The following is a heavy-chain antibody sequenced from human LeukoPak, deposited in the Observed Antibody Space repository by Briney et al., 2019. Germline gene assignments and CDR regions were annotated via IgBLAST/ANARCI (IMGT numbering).Heavy chain of an antibody. CDR1: GGSISSSSYY. CDR2: IYYSGST. V-gene: IGHV4-39*01. Sequence: SETLSLTCTVSGGSISSSSYYWGWIRQPPGKGLEWIGSIYYSGSTYYNPSLKSRVTISVDTSKNQFSLKLSSVTAADTAVYYCARRNYYYGMDVWGQGTTVTVSS. J-gene: IGHJ6*02. CDR3: ARRNYYYGMDV.